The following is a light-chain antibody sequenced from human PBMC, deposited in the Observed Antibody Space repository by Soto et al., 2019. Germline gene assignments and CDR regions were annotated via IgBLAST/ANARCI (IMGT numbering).Light chain of an antibody. V-gene: IGKV3-11*01. CDR2: DAS. Sequence: EILLTQSQATLSLSPGERATLSCRASQSVRRYLAWYQQKPGEAPRLLIYDASNRATAIPARFSGSGSGTDFTLTIRSLEPEDFSVYYCEQRSDWPLTFGGGTKVEIK. CDR1: QSVRRY. J-gene: IGKJ4*01. CDR3: EQRSDWPLT.